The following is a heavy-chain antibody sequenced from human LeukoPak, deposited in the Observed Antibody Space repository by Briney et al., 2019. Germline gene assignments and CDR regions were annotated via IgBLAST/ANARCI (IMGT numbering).Heavy chain of an antibody. V-gene: IGHV3-23*01. CDR1: GFTFSSYE. J-gene: IGHJ1*01. CDR3: AKDQGGSYYLEYFQH. CDR2: ISGSGGST. D-gene: IGHD1-26*01. Sequence: PGGSLRLSCAASGFTFSSYEMNWVRQAPGKGLEWVSAISGSGGSTYYADSVKGRFTISRDNSKNTLYLQMNSLRAEDTAVYYCAKDQGGSYYLEYFQHWGQGTLVTVSS.